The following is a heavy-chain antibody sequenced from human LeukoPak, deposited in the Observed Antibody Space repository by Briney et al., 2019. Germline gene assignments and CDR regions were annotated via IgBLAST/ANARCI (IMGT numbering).Heavy chain of an antibody. CDR2: IYYSGST. J-gene: IGHJ2*01. D-gene: IGHD4-17*01. CDR3: ARVSAVTSLWYFDL. Sequence: SETLSHTCTVSGGSISSYYWSWIRQPPGKGLEWIGYIYYSGSTNYNPSLKSRVTISVDTSKNQFSLKLSSVTAADTAVYYCARVSAVTSLWYFDLWGRGTLVTVSS. V-gene: IGHV4-59*01. CDR1: GGSISSYY.